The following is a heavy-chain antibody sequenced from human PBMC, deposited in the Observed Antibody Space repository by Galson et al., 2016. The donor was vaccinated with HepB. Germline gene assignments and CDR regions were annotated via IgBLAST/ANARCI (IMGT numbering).Heavy chain of an antibody. D-gene: IGHD2-15*01. Sequence: SLRLSCAASGFTVSSNCMSWVRQAPGKELEWVSVIYSGGSKYYADSVKGRFTISRDNSKNTLYLQMNSLRAEDTAVYYCAREKGYCSGGSCENWFDPWGQGTLVTVSS. CDR1: GFTVSSNC. CDR2: IYSGGSK. CDR3: AREKGYCSGGSCENWFDP. J-gene: IGHJ5*02. V-gene: IGHV3-53*01.